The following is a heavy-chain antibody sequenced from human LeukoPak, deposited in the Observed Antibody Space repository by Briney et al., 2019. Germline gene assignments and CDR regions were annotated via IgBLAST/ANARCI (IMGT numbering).Heavy chain of an antibody. J-gene: IGHJ4*02. CDR3: AKDTFLDF. Sequence: SGGSLRLSCAASGFTFSSYGMHWVRQAPGKGLEWVAVISYDGSNKYYADSVKGRFTISRDNSKNTLYLQMNSLRAEDTAVYYCAKDTFLDFWGQGTLVTVSS. CDR2: ISYDGSNK. V-gene: IGHV3-30*18. CDR1: GFTFSSYG. D-gene: IGHD3-16*01.